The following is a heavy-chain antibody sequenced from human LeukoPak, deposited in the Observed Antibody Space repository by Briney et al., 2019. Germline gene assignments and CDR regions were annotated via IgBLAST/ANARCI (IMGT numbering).Heavy chain of an antibody. CDR2: ISERGGST. D-gene: IGHD5-18*01. Sequence: GGSLRLSCVVSGISLSNYAMTWVRQAPGKGLEWVSYISERGGSTTYADSVKGRFTISRDTSKNTLYLQMNSLRAEDTAVYYCARALVDTAMVPDYWGQGTLVTVSS. CDR1: GISLSNYA. J-gene: IGHJ4*02. CDR3: ARALVDTAMVPDY. V-gene: IGHV3-23*01.